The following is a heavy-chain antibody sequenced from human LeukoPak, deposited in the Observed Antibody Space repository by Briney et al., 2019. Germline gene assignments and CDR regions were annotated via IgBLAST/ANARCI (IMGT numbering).Heavy chain of an antibody. D-gene: IGHD3-22*01. V-gene: IGHV3-33*01. CDR2: IWYDGSNK. J-gene: IGHJ5*02. CDR1: GFTFSSYG. CDR3: AGQDDSSGGGGFDP. Sequence: GGSLRLSCAASGFTFSSYGMHWARQAPGKGLEWVAVIWYDGSNKYYADSVKGRFTISRDNSKNTLYLQMNSLRAEDTAVYYCAGQDDSSGGGGFDPWGQGTLVTVSS.